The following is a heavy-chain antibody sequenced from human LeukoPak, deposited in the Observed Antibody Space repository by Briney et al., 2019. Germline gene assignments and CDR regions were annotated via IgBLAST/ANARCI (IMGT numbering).Heavy chain of an antibody. Sequence: SETLSLTCTVSGGSISSGGYYWSWIRQHPGKGLEWIGYIYYSGSTYYNPSLKSRVTISVDTSKNQFSLKLSSVTAADTAVYYCASGPHPHYYYGMDVWGQGTMVTVSS. CDR2: IYYSGST. CDR1: GGSISSGGYY. J-gene: IGHJ6*02. CDR3: ASGPHPHYYYGMDV. V-gene: IGHV4-31*03.